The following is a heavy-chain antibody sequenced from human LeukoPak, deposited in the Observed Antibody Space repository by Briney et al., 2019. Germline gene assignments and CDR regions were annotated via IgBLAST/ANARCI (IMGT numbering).Heavy chain of an antibody. CDR3: AKVSSSWYGDYFDY. J-gene: IGHJ4*02. CDR2: ISGSGGST. CDR1: GFTFSSYA. V-gene: IGHV3-23*01. Sequence: GGSLRLSCAASGFTFSSYAMSWVRQAPGKGLEWVSGISGSGGSTYYADSVEGRFTISRDNSKNTLYLQMNSLRAEDTAVYYCAKVSSSWYGDYFDYWGQGTLVTVSS. D-gene: IGHD6-13*01.